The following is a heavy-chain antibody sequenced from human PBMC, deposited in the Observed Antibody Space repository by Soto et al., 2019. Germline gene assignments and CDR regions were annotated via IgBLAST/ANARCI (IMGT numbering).Heavy chain of an antibody. Sequence: GASVKVSCKASGYTFTDYDINWVRQAPGQGLEWMGWVSPNSGNTVYAQKFQDRVTMTRDTSISTAYMELSNLRFEDSAMYYCARGRFYSETSTWFAFWGQGTPVTVPQ. J-gene: IGHJ5*01. CDR2: VSPNSGNT. CDR1: GYTFTDYD. V-gene: IGHV1-8*01. D-gene: IGHD2-2*01. CDR3: ARGRFYSETSTWFAF.